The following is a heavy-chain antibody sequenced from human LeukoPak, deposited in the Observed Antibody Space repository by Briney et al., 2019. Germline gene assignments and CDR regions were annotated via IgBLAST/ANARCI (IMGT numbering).Heavy chain of an antibody. Sequence: PGGSLRLSCAVSGFTFNSYWMHWVRQAPGKGLVWVSRITYDGSSTTYADSVKGRFTISRDNAKNTLYLQMNSLRAEDTAVYYCARGRDYYDSSGYYLWGRGTLVTVSS. D-gene: IGHD3-22*01. J-gene: IGHJ4*02. CDR1: GFTFNSYW. CDR3: ARGRDYYDSSGYYL. CDR2: ITYDGSST. V-gene: IGHV3-74*01.